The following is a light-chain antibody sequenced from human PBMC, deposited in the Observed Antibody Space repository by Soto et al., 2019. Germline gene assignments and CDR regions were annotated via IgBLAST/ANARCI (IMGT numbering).Light chain of an antibody. V-gene: IGKV1-5*03. J-gene: IGKJ3*01. CDR3: QHYNSYLDA. CDR1: QTISSW. CDR2: KAS. Sequence: DIKMTQSPSTLSGSVGDRVTIPCRASQTISSWLAWYQQKPGKAPKLLIYKASTLKSGVPSRFSGSGSGTEFTLTISSLQPDDFATYYCQHYNSYLDAFCHGANVDIK.